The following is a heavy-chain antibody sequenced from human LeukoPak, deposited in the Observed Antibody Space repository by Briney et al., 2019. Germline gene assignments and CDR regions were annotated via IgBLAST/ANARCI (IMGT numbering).Heavy chain of an antibody. Sequence: GGSLRLSCAASGFTFSSYSMNWVRQAPGKGLEWVSSISSSSSYIYYADSVKGRFTISRDNAKNSLYLQMNSLRAEDTAVYYCARDASGWLHLFDYWGRGTLVTVSS. CDR2: ISSSSSYI. V-gene: IGHV3-21*01. CDR1: GFTFSSYS. CDR3: ARDASGWLHLFDY. D-gene: IGHD5-24*01. J-gene: IGHJ4*02.